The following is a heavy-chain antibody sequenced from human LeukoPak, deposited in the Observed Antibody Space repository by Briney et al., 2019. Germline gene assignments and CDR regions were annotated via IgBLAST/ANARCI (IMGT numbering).Heavy chain of an antibody. D-gene: IGHD2-15*01. CDR1: GFTFSTYS. J-gene: IGHJ3*02. CDR2: VYYSGST. Sequence: GSLRLSCAASGFTFSTYSMNWVRQAPGKGLEWIGNVYYSGSTYYNPSLKSRVTISVDTSKNQFSLKLSSVTAADTAVYYCARAGCSGGSCYESRGAFDIWGQGIMVTVSS. CDR3: ARAGCSGGSCYESRGAFDI. V-gene: IGHV4-59*12.